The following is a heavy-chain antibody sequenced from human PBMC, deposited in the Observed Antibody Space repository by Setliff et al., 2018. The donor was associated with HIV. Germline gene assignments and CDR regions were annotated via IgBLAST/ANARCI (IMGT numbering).Heavy chain of an antibody. Sequence: PSETLSLTCTVSGGSISSSSYYWGWIRQPPGKGLEWIGSIYYSGSTYYNPSLKSRVTISVDTSKNQFSLRLSSVTAADTAVYYCASEKKAWSVSDSFYEYWGQGVPVTVSS. CDR2: IYYSGST. J-gene: IGHJ4*02. CDR1: GGSISSSSYY. D-gene: IGHD3-3*01. CDR3: ASEKKAWSVSDSFYEY. V-gene: IGHV4-39*01.